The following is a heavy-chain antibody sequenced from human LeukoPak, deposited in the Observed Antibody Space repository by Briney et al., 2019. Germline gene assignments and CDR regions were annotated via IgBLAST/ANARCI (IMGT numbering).Heavy chain of an antibody. Sequence: ASVKVSCKASGGTFSSYGISWVRQAPGQGLEWMGGIIPIFGTANYAQKFQGRVTITADESTSTAYMELSSLRSEDTAVYYCARAITMMGHDAFDIWGQGTMVTVSS. CDR3: ARAITMMGHDAFDI. CDR2: IIPIFGTA. V-gene: IGHV1-69*13. CDR1: GGTFSSYG. D-gene: IGHD3-22*01. J-gene: IGHJ3*02.